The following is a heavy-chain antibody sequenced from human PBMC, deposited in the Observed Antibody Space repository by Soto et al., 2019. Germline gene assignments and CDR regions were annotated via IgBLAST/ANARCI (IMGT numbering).Heavy chain of an antibody. CDR3: SSVIGNSWLDY. V-gene: IGHV6-1*01. CDR2: TYYRSQWYY. J-gene: IGHJ4*02. D-gene: IGHD3-10*01. CDR1: GDSVSSNSAT. Sequence: SQTLSLTCAISGDSVSSNSATWNWIRQSPSRGLEWLGRTYYRSQWYYDYALSVKSRVSINPDTSENQFSLQLNSLTPEDTAVYFCSSVIGNSWLDYWGQGTLVPVSA.